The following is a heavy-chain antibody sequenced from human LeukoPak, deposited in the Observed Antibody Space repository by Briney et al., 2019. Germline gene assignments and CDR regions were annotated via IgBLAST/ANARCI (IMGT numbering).Heavy chain of an antibody. Sequence: ASVKVSCKASGYTFTGYYMHWVRQAPGQGLEWMGWINPNSGGTNYSQKFQGRVTITRDTSISTAYMELSRLRSDDTAVYYCARDLARYSPDYWGQGTLVTVSS. CDR2: INPNSGGT. V-gene: IGHV1-2*02. D-gene: IGHD3-9*01. J-gene: IGHJ4*02. CDR1: GYTFTGYY. CDR3: ARDLARYSPDY.